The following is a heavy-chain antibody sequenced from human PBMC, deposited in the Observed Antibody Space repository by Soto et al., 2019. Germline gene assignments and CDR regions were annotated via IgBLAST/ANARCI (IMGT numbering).Heavy chain of an antibody. Sequence: PGESLKISCKGSGYSFTSYWIGWVRQMPGKGLEWMGIIYPGDSDTRYSPSFQGQVTLSADKSISTAYLQWSSLKASDTAMYYCARHNIGSGWYGGASTGPLKVYYYGMDVWGQGTTVTVSS. CDR1: GYSFTSYW. V-gene: IGHV5-51*01. J-gene: IGHJ6*02. CDR2: IYPGDSDT. D-gene: IGHD6-19*01. CDR3: ARHNIGSGWYGGASTGPLKVYYYGMDV.